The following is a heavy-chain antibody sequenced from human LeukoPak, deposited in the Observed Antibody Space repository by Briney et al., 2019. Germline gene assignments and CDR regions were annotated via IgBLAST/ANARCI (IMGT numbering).Heavy chain of an antibody. J-gene: IGHJ5*02. CDR2: ISSSSSYI. CDR1: GFNFGDYG. Sequence: GGSLRLSCTGVGFNFGDYGLSWVRQAPGKGLEWVSSISSSSSYIYYADSVKGRFTISRDNAKNSLYLQMNSLRAEDTAVYYCAKGSVAGRQRAPPKEWFDPWGQGTLVTVSS. CDR3: AKGSVAGRQRAPPKEWFDP. V-gene: IGHV3-21*01. D-gene: IGHD6-6*01.